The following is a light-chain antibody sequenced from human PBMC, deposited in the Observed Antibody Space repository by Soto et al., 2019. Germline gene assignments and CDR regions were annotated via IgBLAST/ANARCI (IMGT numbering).Light chain of an antibody. CDR3: HQYNNWPPGT. J-gene: IGKJ2*01. CDR2: GAS. V-gene: IGKV3-20*01. Sequence: EIVLTQSPGTLSLSPGERATLSCRASQSVSSSYLAWYQQKPGQAPRLLIYGASSRATGIPDRFSGSGSGTDFTLTISRLEPEDFAVYYCHQYNNWPPGTFGQGTKVDIK. CDR1: QSVSSSY.